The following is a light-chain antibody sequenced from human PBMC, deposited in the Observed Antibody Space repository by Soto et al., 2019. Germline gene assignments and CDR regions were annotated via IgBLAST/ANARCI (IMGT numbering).Light chain of an antibody. J-gene: IGKJ1*01. V-gene: IGKV1-5*03. CDR3: QHHNSYSEA. CDR1: QTISSW. CDR2: KAS. Sequence: IQMTQSPSTLSGSVGDRVTITCRASQTISSWLAWYQQKPGKAPKLLIYKASTLKSGVPSRFSGSGSGTEFTLTISSLQPDDFATYYCQHHNSYSEAFCQGTKVDIK.